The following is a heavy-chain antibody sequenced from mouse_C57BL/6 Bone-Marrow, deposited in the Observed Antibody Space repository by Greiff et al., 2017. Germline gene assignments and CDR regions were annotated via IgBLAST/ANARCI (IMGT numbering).Heavy chain of an antibody. J-gene: IGHJ2*01. V-gene: IGHV1-7*01. CDR3: DKTVFFDY. CDR2: INPGSGTT. CDR1: GYTFTSYW. Sequence: QVQLQQSGAELAKPGASVKLSCKASGYTFTSYWMHWVKQRPGQGLEWIGYINPGSGTTKYNQKFKGKATLTADKSSSTVYMQLSSLTYEDSAVYYCDKTVFFDYWGKGTTLTVSS. D-gene: IGHD4-1*01.